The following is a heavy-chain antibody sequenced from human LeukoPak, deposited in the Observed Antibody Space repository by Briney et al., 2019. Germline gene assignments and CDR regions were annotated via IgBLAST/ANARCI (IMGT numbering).Heavy chain of an antibody. CDR1: GFTFSSYA. Sequence: PGGSLRLSCAASGFTFSSYAMSWVRQAPGKGLEWIGEINHSGSTNYNPSLKSRVTISVDTSKNQFSLKLSSVTAADTAVYYCASDHYGSGSYYFWGQGTLVTVSS. D-gene: IGHD3-10*01. CDR3: ASDHYGSGSYYF. CDR2: INHSGST. V-gene: IGHV4-34*01. J-gene: IGHJ4*02.